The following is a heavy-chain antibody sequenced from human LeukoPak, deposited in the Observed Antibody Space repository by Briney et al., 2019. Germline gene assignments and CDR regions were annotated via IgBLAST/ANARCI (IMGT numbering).Heavy chain of an antibody. D-gene: IGHD3-22*01. CDR2: ISGSGDNT. J-gene: IGHJ4*02. CDR1: GFTFSSYA. CDR3: AKGSYYDSSGSFYFDY. V-gene: IGHV3-23*01. Sequence: GGSLRLSCAASGFTFSSYAMSWVRQAPGKGLEWVSGISGSGDNTYYADSVKGRFTISRDNSKNTLYVQVNSLGTEDTAAYYCAKGSYYDSSGSFYFDYWDRGTLVTVSS.